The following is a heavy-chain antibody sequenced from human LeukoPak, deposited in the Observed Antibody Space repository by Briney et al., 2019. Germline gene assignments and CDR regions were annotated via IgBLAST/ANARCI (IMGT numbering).Heavy chain of an antibody. CDR2: ISGYNGNT. J-gene: IGHJ3*02. D-gene: IGHD5-24*01. CDR1: GYTFRSYG. V-gene: IGHV1-18*01. CDR3: ARDQGDGYNWGTFDI. Sequence: GASVKVSCKASGYTFRSYGISWVRQAPGQGLEWMGWISGYNGNTNYAQSLQGRVTMTTDTSTSTAYMELRSLRSDDTAMYYCARDQGDGYNWGTFDIWGQGTMVTVSS.